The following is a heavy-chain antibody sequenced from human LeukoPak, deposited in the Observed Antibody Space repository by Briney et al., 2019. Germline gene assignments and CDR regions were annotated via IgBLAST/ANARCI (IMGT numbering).Heavy chain of an antibody. V-gene: IGHV3-66*01. CDR2: IYSGGST. J-gene: IGHJ5*02. Sequence: PGGSLRLSCAASEFTVSINYMSWVRQAPGKGLECVSLIYSGGSTYYADSVKGRFTISRDNSKNTLYLQMNSLRAEDTAVYYCAKDRHSSGFPWGQGTLVTVSS. CDR3: AKDRHSSGFP. D-gene: IGHD6-19*01. CDR1: EFTVSINY.